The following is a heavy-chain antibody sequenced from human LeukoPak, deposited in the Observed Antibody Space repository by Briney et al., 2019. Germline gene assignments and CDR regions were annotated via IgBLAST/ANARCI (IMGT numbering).Heavy chain of an antibody. J-gene: IGHJ4*02. Sequence: GGSLRLSCAASGFTFDDYAMSWVRQAPGKGLEWVSAISGSGGSTYYADSVKGRFTISRDNSKNTLYLQMNSLRAEDTAVYYCAKVGSGRKWLMDFDYWGQGTLVTVSS. CDR3: AKVGSGRKWLMDFDY. CDR2: ISGSGGST. V-gene: IGHV3-23*01. D-gene: IGHD3-22*01. CDR1: GFTFDDYA.